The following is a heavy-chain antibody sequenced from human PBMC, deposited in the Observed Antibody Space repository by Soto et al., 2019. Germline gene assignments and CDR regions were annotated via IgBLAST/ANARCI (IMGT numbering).Heavy chain of an antibody. Sequence: PSATLSLTCTVSGGSLISSIYYWGWIRQPPGKGLEWIGSTYYSGSANYNPSLKSRVTISVDTSKNQFSLELSSLTAADTAVYYCARHGDFWSGSQGYNWFDPWGQGTLVTVSS. CDR1: GGSLISSIYY. CDR2: TYYSGSA. J-gene: IGHJ5*02. D-gene: IGHD3-3*01. CDR3: ARHGDFWSGSQGYNWFDP. V-gene: IGHV4-39*01.